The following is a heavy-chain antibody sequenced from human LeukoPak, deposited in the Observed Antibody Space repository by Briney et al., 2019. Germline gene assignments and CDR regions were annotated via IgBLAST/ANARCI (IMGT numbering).Heavy chain of an antibody. V-gene: IGHV4-4*07. J-gene: IGHJ5*02. CDR3: ARDHWDIVVVPAAGRTSGWFDP. D-gene: IGHD2-2*01. CDR1: GGSISSYY. CDR2: IYTSGST. Sequence: SETLSLTCTVSGGSISSYYWSWIRQPAGKELEWIGRIYTSGSTNYNPSLKSRVTMSVDTSKNQFSLKLSSVTAADTAVYYCARDHWDIVVVPAAGRTSGWFDPWGQGTLVTVSS.